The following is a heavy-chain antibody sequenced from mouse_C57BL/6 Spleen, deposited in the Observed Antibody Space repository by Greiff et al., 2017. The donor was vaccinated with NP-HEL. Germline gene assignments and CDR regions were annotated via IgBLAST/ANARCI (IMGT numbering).Heavy chain of an antibody. CDR2: INPNNGGT. Sequence: EVQLQQSGPELVKPGASVKISCKASGYTFTDYYMNWVKQSHGKSLEWIGDINPNNGGTSYNQKFKGKATLTVDKSSSTAYMELRSLTSEDSAVYYCARRDYYGSSSGAMDYWGQGTSVTVSS. CDR1: GYTFTDYY. J-gene: IGHJ4*01. D-gene: IGHD1-1*01. CDR3: ARRDYYGSSSGAMDY. V-gene: IGHV1-26*01.